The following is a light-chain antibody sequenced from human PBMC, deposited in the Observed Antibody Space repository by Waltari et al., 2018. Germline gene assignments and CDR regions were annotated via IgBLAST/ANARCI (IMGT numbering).Light chain of an antibody. J-gene: IGLJ1*01. Sequence: QSALTQPASVSGSPGQSIIISCTGTSSDVGAYNYVSWYQQHPGRASRLMVYDVTNRRAGVSHCFLGLKSGNTASLTISGVRAEDEADYYCSSYTSAYTRVFGTGTKVTVL. V-gene: IGLV2-14*03. CDR3: SSYTSAYTRV. CDR1: SSDVGAYNY. CDR2: DVT.